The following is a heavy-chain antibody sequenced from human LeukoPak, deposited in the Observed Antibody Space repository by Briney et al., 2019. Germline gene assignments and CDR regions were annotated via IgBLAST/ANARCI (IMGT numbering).Heavy chain of an antibody. V-gene: IGHV3-48*01. CDR1: GFTFSNYS. D-gene: IGHD6-13*01. CDR2: ISSSSSTI. CDR3: ASLGIAAAGGAFDI. J-gene: IGHJ3*02. Sequence: GGSLRLSCAASGFTFSNYSINWARQAPGKGLEWVSYISSSSSTIYYADSVKGRFTISRDNAKNSLYLQMNSLRAEDTAVYYCASLGIAAAGGAFDIWGQGTMVTVSS.